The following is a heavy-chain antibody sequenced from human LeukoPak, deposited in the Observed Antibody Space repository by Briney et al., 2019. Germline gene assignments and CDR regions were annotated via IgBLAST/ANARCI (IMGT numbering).Heavy chain of an antibody. CDR1: GVSFSGYY. V-gene: IGHV4-34*01. CDR2: INHSGST. Sequence: SETLSLTCAVYGVSFSGYYWSWIRQPPGKGLEWIGEINHSGSTNYNPSLKSRVTISVGTSKNQFSLKLSSVTAADTAVYYCARGRGYDYVWGSYRSRYFDYWGQGTLVTVSS. CDR3: ARGRGYDYVWGSYRSRYFDY. J-gene: IGHJ4*02. D-gene: IGHD3-16*02.